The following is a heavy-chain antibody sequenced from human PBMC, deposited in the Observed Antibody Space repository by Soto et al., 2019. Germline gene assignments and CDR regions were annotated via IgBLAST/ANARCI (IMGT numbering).Heavy chain of an antibody. J-gene: IGHJ4*02. Sequence: TSETLSLTCTVSGGSISSSSYYWGWIRQPPGKGLEWIGSIYYSGSTYYNPSLKSRVTISVDTSKNQFSLKLSSVTAADTAVYYCARRFQARTTVNDYWGQGTLVTVSS. CDR1: GGSISSSSYY. CDR2: IYYSGST. CDR3: ARRFQARTTVNDY. V-gene: IGHV4-39*01. D-gene: IGHD4-17*01.